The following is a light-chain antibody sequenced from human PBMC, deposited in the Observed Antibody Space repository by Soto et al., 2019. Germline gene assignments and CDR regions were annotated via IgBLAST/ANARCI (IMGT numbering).Light chain of an antibody. CDR1: QSISSY. CDR2: AAP. Sequence: DLQMTQSPSSLSASVGDRVTITCRASQSISSYLNWYQQKPGKAPKLLIYAAPSLQSGVPSRFSGSGSGTDFTLTISSLQPEDFATYYCQQSYSTPPITFGQGTRLEIK. CDR3: QQSYSTPPIT. V-gene: IGKV1-39*01. J-gene: IGKJ5*01.